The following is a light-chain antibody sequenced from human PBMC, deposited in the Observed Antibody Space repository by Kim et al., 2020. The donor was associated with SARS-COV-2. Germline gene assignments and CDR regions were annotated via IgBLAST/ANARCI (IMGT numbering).Light chain of an antibody. V-gene: IGLV1-44*01. J-gene: IGLJ3*02. Sequence: QSVLTQPPSASGTPGQRVTISCSGSSSNIGTNNVNWYQQFPGTAPKLLIYRNNQRPSGAPDRVSGSKSGTSASLAISGLQSEDEADYYCAAWDGSLPVWVFGGGTQLTVL. CDR3: AAWDGSLPVWV. CDR2: RNN. CDR1: SSNIGTNN.